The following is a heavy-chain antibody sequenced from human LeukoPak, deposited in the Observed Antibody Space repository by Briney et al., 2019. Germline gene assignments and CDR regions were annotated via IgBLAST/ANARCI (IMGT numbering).Heavy chain of an antibody. V-gene: IGHV3-23*01. CDR2: IDAGGGDT. Sequence: SCKASGYTFTSYAMTWVRQAPGKGLEWVSSIDAGGGDTYHSDSVKGRFTISRDNSMNTLYLQMNSLRADDTAVYYCGRPTKYWLVRGNGVDVWGQGTTVTVSS. CDR3: GRPTKYWLVRGNGVDV. CDR1: GYTFTSYA. D-gene: IGHD6-19*01. J-gene: IGHJ6*02.